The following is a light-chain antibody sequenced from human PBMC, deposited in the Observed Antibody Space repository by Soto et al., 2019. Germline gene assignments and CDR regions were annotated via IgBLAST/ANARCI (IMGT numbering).Light chain of an antibody. CDR2: GAS. V-gene: IGKV3-20*01. Sequence: EIVLTQSPDTLSLSPGEGATLSCRASQSVTNSYLAWYQQKPGQAPRLLIYGASSRATGIPDRFSGSGSETDFTLTISRLEPEDFAVYYCQQYSSSGTFGQGTKVDI. CDR1: QSVTNSY. J-gene: IGKJ1*01. CDR3: QQYSSSGT.